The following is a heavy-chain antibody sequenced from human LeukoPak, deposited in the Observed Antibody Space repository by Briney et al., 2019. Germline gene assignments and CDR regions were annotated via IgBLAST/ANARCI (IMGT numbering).Heavy chain of an antibody. D-gene: IGHD2/OR15-2a*01. CDR3: ARDFLSLYYFGY. Sequence: GGSLRLSCAASGFTFSSYWMHWVRQAPGKGLVWVSRINGDGSTTTYADSVKGRFTISRDNSKNTLYLQMNSLRAEDTAVYYCARDFLSLYYFGYWGQGTLVTVSS. CDR1: GFTFSSYW. CDR2: INGDGSTT. V-gene: IGHV3-74*01. J-gene: IGHJ4*02.